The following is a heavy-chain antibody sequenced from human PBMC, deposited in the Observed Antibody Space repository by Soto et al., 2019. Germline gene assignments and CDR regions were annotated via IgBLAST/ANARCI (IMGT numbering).Heavy chain of an antibody. CDR3: VKDRRTEAYGMEV. Sequence: QVQLVESGGGVVQPGMSLRLSCVASGFDFSSYGMHWVRQAPGKGLEWVAVISYDGGNKQYGDSVQGRFTISRDTSKNTIYLQMNSLRVEDTAVFYCVKDRRTEAYGMEVWGQGTTVTVSS. CDR1: GFDFSSYG. CDR2: ISYDGGNK. V-gene: IGHV3-30*18. J-gene: IGHJ6*02. D-gene: IGHD2-2*01.